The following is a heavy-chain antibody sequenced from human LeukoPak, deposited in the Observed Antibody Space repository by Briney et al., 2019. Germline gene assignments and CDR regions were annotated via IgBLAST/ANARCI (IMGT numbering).Heavy chain of an antibody. J-gene: IGHJ4*02. V-gene: IGHV3-33*06. CDR2: IWYDGSNK. Sequence: GGSLRLSCAASGFTFSSYGMHWVRQAPGKGLEWVAVIWYDGSNKYYADSVKGRFTISRDNSKNTLYLQMNSLRAEDTAVYYCAKEVVYYDSSGCFDYWGQGTLVTVSS. CDR1: GFTFSSYG. D-gene: IGHD3-22*01. CDR3: AKEVVYYDSSGCFDY.